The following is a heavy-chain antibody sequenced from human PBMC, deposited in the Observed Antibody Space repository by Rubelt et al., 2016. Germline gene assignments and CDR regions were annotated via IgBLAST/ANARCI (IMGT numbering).Heavy chain of an antibody. CDR3: ARNWGFDY. CDR2: IYSGGST. J-gene: IGHJ4*02. CDR1: GFTVSSNY. V-gene: IGHV3-66*01. Sequence: EVQLVESGGGLVQPGGSLRLSCAASGFTVSSNYMSWVRQAPGKGLEWVSVIYSGGSTYYADSVKGRFTISRGNSKDTLLLQVSSLRAEDTAVYYCARNWGFDYWGQGTLVTVSS. D-gene: IGHD7-27*01.